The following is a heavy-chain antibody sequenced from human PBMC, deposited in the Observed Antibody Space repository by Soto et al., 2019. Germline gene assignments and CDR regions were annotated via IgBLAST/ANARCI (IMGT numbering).Heavy chain of an antibody. CDR1: GGSISSSTW. J-gene: IGHJ4*02. CDR3: AALEGVDY. D-gene: IGHD3-16*01. Sequence: QVQLQESGPGLVKPSGTLSLTCAVSGGSISSSTWWSWVRQPPGKGLEWIGEIYHSGSTNYNPSLRNRVAVAGDKPGKPFSLNLNSGTAGDTTVYYRAALEGVDYWRQGTLVTVSS. V-gene: IGHV4-4*02. CDR2: IYHSGST.